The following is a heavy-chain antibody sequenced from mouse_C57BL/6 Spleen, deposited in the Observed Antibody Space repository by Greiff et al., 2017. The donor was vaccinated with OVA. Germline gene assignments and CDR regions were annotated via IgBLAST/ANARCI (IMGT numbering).Heavy chain of an antibody. Sequence: VQLQQSGAELVRPGASVTLSCKASGYTFTDYEMHWVKQTPVHGLEWIGAIDPETGGTAYNQKFKGKAILTADKSSSTAYMELRSLTSEDSAVYYCTRSGLRYFDVWGTGTTVTVSS. CDR1: GYTFTDYE. V-gene: IGHV1-15*01. CDR2: IDPETGGT. CDR3: TRSGLRYFDV. D-gene: IGHD2-1*01. J-gene: IGHJ1*03.